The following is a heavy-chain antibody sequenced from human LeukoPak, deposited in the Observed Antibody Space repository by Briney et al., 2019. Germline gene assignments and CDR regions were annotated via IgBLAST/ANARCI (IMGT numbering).Heavy chain of an antibody. J-gene: IGHJ4*02. Sequence: GGSLRLSSAASGLTFTSYSMSLARPAPGKGLEWVSGISGSGGNTYYAGSVQGRFTISRDNSKNTMSLQMNSLRAEDTALCYCVTASGSYWGQGTPVTVSS. CDR1: GLTFTSYS. CDR3: VTASGSY. V-gene: IGHV3-23*01. CDR2: ISGSGGNT. D-gene: IGHD1-26*01.